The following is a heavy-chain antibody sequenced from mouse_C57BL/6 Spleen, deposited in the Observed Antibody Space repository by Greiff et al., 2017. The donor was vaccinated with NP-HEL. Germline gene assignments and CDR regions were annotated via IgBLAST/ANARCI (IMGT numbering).Heavy chain of an antibody. J-gene: IGHJ3*01. CDR3: ARADYGSSWGFAY. CDR2: ISYDGSN. Sequence: EVQLQESGPGLVKPSQSLSLTCSVTGYSITSGYYWNWIRQFPGNKLEWMGYISYDGSNNYNPSLKNRISITRDTSKNQFFLKLNSVTTEDTATYYCARADYGSSWGFAYWGQGTLVTVSA. D-gene: IGHD1-1*01. CDR1: GYSITSGYY. V-gene: IGHV3-6*01.